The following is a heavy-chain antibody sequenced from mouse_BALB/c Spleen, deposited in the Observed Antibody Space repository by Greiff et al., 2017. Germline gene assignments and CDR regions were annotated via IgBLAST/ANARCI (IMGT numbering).Heavy chain of an antibody. CDR3: ARKGGYDVHDWWFDV. CDR1: GYTFTSHT. CDR2: INPSSGYT. J-gene: IGHJ1*01. D-gene: IGHD2-2*01. Sequence: QVQLQQSGAELARPGASVKMSCKASGYTFTSHTMHWVKQRPGQGLEWIGYINPSSGYTNYNQKFKDKATLTADKSSSTAYMQLSSLTSEDSAVYYCARKGGYDVHDWWFDVWGAGTTVTVSS. V-gene: IGHV1-4*01.